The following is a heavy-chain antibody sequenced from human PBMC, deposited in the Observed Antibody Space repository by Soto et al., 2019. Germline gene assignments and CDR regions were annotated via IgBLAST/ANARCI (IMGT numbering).Heavy chain of an antibody. D-gene: IGHD2-8*02. CDR2: INHSGST. Sequence: SETLSLRTAVSGGTSSGDSWPWIRQPPGTGLEWIGEINHSGSTNYNPSLKSRVTISVDTSKNQFSLKLTSVTAADTAVYYCARDQITGLFDYWGQGTLVTVS. CDR1: GGTSSGDS. J-gene: IGHJ4*02. V-gene: IGHV4-34*01. CDR3: ARDQITGLFDY.